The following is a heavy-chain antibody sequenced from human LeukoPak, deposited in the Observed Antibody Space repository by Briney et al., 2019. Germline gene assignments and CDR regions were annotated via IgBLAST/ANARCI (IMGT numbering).Heavy chain of an antibody. CDR2: ISDYNGDT. CDR3: ARDFLLLGGFDVFDI. CDR1: GYTFISLG. D-gene: IGHD2-15*01. J-gene: IGHJ3*02. V-gene: IGHV1-18*01. Sequence: ASVKVSCKSSGYTFISLGISWVRQAPGQGLEWMGWISDYNGDTNFAQKFQGRVILTTDSSTKTAYMELTSLRSDDTAVYYCARDFLLLGGFDVFDIWGQGTMVTVSS.